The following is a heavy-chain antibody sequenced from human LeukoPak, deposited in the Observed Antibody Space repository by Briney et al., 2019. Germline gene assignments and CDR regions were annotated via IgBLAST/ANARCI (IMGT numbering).Heavy chain of an antibody. CDR2: IIPIFGTA. J-gene: IGHJ4*02. Sequence: ASVKVSCKASGGTFSSYAISRVRQAPGQGLEWRGGIIPIFGTANYAQKFQGRVTITADESTSTAYMELSSLRSEDTAVYYCARAGEYDYVWGSYRPKPFDYWGQGTLVTVSS. CDR1: GGTFSSYA. CDR3: ARAGEYDYVWGSYRPKPFDY. D-gene: IGHD3-16*02. V-gene: IGHV1-69*13.